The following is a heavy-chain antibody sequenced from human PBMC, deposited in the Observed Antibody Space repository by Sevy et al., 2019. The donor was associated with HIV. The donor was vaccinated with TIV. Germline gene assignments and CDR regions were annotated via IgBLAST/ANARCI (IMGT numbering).Heavy chain of an antibody. CDR3: ARGRFDGGNYYFDY. CDR2: MNPNSGNT. V-gene: IGHV1-8*01. J-gene: IGHJ4*02. D-gene: IGHD1-26*01. Sequence: GESLKISCKASGYTFTSYDINWVRQATGQGLEWMGWMNPNSGNTGYAQKFQGRVTMTRNTSISTANMELSSLTSEDTAVYYCARGRFDGGNYYFDYWGQGTLVTVSS. CDR1: GYTFTSYD.